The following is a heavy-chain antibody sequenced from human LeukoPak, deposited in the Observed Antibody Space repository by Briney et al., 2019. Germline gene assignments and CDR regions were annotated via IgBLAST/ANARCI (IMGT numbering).Heavy chain of an antibody. Sequence: PSETLSLTCTVSGGSISSYYWSWIRQPAGKGPEWIGRIYITGSTNYNPSLKSRVTMSVDSSKNQFSLKLSSVTAADTAVYYCARGGRFPDYWGQGTLVTVSS. V-gene: IGHV4-4*07. CDR2: IYITGST. D-gene: IGHD3-10*01. CDR3: ARGGRFPDY. CDR1: GGSISSYY. J-gene: IGHJ4*02.